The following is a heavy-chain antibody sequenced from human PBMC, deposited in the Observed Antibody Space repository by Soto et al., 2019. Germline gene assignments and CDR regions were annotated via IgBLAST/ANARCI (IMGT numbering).Heavy chain of an antibody. CDR3: AREGAVAGSQDF. V-gene: IGHV3-33*01. D-gene: IGHD6-19*01. CDR1: GFIFSDYG. CDR2: IWYDGSKK. J-gene: IGHJ4*02. Sequence: QVQLVESGGGVVQPGTSLRLSCAASGFIFSDYGIHWVRQAPGKGLEWVALIWYDGSKKYYADSVKGRFTVSRDNINSTRYLEMNSLRVEDSAVYYCAREGAVAGSQDFWGQGTLVTVSS.